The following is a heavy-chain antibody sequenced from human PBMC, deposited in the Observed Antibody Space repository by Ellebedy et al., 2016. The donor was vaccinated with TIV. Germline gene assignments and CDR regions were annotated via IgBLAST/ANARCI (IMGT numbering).Heavy chain of an antibody. CDR2: IKLDGTEK. D-gene: IGHD6-13*01. CDR3: ASSRYSSKWSYSYYFDY. J-gene: IGHJ4*02. Sequence: PGGSLRLSCAASGFSFSSYWMSWVRQAPGKGLEWVANIKLDGTEKYYVNSVKGRFTISRDNAKNSLYLQMNSLRADDTAVYYCASSRYSSKWSYSYYFDYWGQGTLVTVSS. V-gene: IGHV3-7*01. CDR1: GFSFSSYW.